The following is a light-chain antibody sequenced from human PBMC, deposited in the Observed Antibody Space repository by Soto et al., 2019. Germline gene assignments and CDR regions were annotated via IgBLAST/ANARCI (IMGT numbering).Light chain of an antibody. V-gene: IGLV1-44*01. CDR1: GSNIGSNT. CDR3: TSWDDNLDAVV. CDR2: TND. Sequence: QSVLTQPPSASGTPGQRVTISCSGSGSNIGSNTVNWYQQLPGTAPKLLIYTNDQRPSGVPDRFSGSRSGTSASLAISGPQFEDEADYHCTSWDDNLDAVVFGAGAKVTVL. J-gene: IGLJ1*01.